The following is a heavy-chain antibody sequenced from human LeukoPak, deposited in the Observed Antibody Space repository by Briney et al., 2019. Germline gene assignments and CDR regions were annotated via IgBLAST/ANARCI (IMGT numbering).Heavy chain of an antibody. V-gene: IGHV3-23*01. J-gene: IGHJ3*02. D-gene: IGHD3-9*01. CDR2: ISDRGDST. CDR3: AKGRWGLTINNFDI. CDR1: GFSLTTYA. Sequence: PGGSLRLSCAASGFSLTTYAMGWVRQAPGKGLEWVSGISDRGDSTYYADSVKGRFTISRDRSKNTLYLQMNSLRGEDMAVYYCAKGRWGLTINNFDIWGQGTMVTVSS.